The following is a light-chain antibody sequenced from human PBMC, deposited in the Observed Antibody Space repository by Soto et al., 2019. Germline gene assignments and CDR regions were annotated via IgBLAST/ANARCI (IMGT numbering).Light chain of an antibody. Sequence: IVLTQSPGTLSLSPGERATLSCRANQTVSRNYLAWYQQKPGQTPRLRIYSASNKATVIPDRFRGSGSGTDFTLTITRLEPEDFGVYYCLQYATSRRTFGQGTRVDIK. V-gene: IGKV3-20*01. J-gene: IGKJ1*01. CDR1: QTVSRNY. CDR3: LQYATSRRT. CDR2: SAS.